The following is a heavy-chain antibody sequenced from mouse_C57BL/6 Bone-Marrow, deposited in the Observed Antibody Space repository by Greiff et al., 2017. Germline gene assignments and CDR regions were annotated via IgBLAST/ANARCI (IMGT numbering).Heavy chain of an antibody. CDR3: SKDSAVYYCACSQSCYSIAY. Sequence: VQLQQSGPELARPWASVKISCPAFYTFSRRVHFAIRDTNYWMQWVKQRHGQGLEWIGASYPGNGDPSYNQKFTGKATLTADKSTSTAYMQIRSLTSKDSAVYYCACSQSCYSIAYWGQGTLVTVSA. D-gene: IGHD2-5*01. CDR2: GQGLEWIG. V-gene: IGHV1-87*01. J-gene: IGHJ3*01. CDR1: YTFSRRVH.